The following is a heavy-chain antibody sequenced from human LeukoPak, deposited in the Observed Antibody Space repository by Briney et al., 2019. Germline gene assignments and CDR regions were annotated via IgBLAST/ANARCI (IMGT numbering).Heavy chain of an antibody. J-gene: IGHJ3*02. D-gene: IGHD3-3*01. CDR3: ARTSYDFWSGLNDAFDI. CDR1: GYTLTSYG. Sequence: GASVKVSCKASGYTLTSYGISWVRQAPGQGLEWMGWISAYNGNTNYAQKLQGRVTMTTDTSTSTAYMELRSLGSDDTAVYYCARTSYDFWSGLNDAFDIWGQGTMVTVSS. V-gene: IGHV1-18*01. CDR2: ISAYNGNT.